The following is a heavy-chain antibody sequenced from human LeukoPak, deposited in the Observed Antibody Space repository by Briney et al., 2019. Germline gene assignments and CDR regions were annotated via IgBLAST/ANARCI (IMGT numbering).Heavy chain of an antibody. V-gene: IGHV1-69*05. CDR3: AIWSSGYYYYYMDV. J-gene: IGHJ6*03. D-gene: IGHD3-3*01. Sequence: ASVKVSCKASGGTFSSYAISWVRQAPGQGLEWMGGIIPIFGTANYAQKCQGRVTITTDESTSTAYMELSSLRSEDTAVYYCAIWSSGYYYYYMDVWGKGTTVTVSS. CDR2: IIPIFGTA. CDR1: GGTFSSYA.